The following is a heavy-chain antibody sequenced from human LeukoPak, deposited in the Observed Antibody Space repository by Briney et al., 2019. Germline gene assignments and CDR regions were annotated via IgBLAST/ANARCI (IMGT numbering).Heavy chain of an antibody. CDR2: IIPIFGTA. V-gene: IGHV1-69*05. Sequence: GASVKVSCKASGGTLSSYAISWVRQAPGQGLEWMGGIIPIFGTANYAQKFQGRVTTTTDESTSTAYMELSSLRSEDTAVYYCARDGGRWLQSGSIPAFEIWGQGTMVTVSS. CDR3: ARDGGRWLQSGSIPAFEI. D-gene: IGHD5-24*01. J-gene: IGHJ3*02. CDR1: GGTLSSYA.